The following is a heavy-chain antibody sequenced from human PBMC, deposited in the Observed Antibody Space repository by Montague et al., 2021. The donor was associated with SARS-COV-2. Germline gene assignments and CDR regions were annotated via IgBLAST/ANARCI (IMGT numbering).Heavy chain of an antibody. CDR3: ARGRQHFNMIVVVMTGGEYYFDY. J-gene: IGHJ4*02. D-gene: IGHD3-22*01. Sequence: SETLSLTCAVYGGSFSDYYWSWIRQPPGKGLEWIGEINHRGTSKYNTSLKSRVPISLDTSKNQFSLYLSSVIAADTAVYYCARGRQHFNMIVVVMTGGEYYFDYWGQGTLVTVSS. CDR2: INHRGTS. CDR1: GGSFSDYY. V-gene: IGHV4-34*01.